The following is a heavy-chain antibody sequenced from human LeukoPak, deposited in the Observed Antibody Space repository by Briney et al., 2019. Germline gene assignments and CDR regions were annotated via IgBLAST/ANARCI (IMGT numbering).Heavy chain of an antibody. Sequence: GGSLRLSCAASGFTFSSYGMSWVRQAPGKGLEWVSAISGSGGSTYYADSVKGRFTISRDNSKNTLYLQMNSLRAEDTAVYYCAKRGYCRGDTCFSHDAFDIWGQGTMVTVSS. D-gene: IGHD2-15*01. V-gene: IGHV3-23*01. CDR1: GFTFSSYG. J-gene: IGHJ3*02. CDR2: ISGSGGST. CDR3: AKRGYCRGDTCFSHDAFDI.